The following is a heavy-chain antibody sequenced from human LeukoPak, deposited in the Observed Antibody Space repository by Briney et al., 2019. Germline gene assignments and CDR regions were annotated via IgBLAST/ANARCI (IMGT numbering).Heavy chain of an antibody. V-gene: IGHV1-8*01. CDR3: ARADIVVVPTAMKDDAFDI. CDR1: GYTFPNYD. Sequence: GASVKVSCKASGYTFPNYDINWVRQATGQGFEWMGWMNPNTGDTLYAQKFEGRITMTGSTSISTAYLEVRSLRTEDTAVYYCARADIVVVPTAMKDDAFDIWGQGTMVTVSS. D-gene: IGHD2-2*01. J-gene: IGHJ3*02. CDR2: MNPNTGDT.